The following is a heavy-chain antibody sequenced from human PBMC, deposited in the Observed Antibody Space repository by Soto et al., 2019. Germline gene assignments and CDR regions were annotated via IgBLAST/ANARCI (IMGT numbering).Heavy chain of an antibody. D-gene: IGHD2-8*01. J-gene: IGHJ5*02. CDR1: ANTFIGYA. Sequence: ASVKVSCKASANTFIGYAVHWLRLAPGQGLEWMGWINTDTGNTKYSQKFQGRLAISRDTSASTVYMELSSLKSQDTTVYYCARRVSGWFDPWGQGSLVTVSS. V-gene: IGHV1-3*04. CDR2: INTDTGNT. CDR3: ARRVSGWFDP.